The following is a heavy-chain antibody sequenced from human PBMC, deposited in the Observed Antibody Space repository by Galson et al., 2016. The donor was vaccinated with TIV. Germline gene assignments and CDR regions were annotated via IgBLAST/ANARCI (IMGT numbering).Heavy chain of an antibody. D-gene: IGHD2-2*01. V-gene: IGHV1-69*13. CDR1: GVTFSLHA. CDR2: IIPMFGTA. J-gene: IGHJ6*02. CDR3: ARPRECGQHQHYYSMDV. Sequence: SVKVSCKASGVTFSLHAISWVRQAPGQGLEWMGGIIPMFGTANYAQKFQGRATITADESTTTAYMELSSLRSEDAAVYYCARPRECGQHQHYYSMDVWGQGTTITVSS.